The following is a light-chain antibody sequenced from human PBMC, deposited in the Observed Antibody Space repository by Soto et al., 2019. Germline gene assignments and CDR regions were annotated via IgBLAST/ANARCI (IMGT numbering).Light chain of an antibody. V-gene: IGKV3-20*01. Sequence: EIVLTQSPGTLSLSPGERATLSCRASQSVSSSYLAWYQQKPGQAPRLLIYGASSRATGIPDTFSGSGSGTDFTLTISRLEPEDFAVYYCQHYGSSPWTFGQGTKVESK. J-gene: IGKJ1*01. CDR3: QHYGSSPWT. CDR1: QSVSSSY. CDR2: GAS.